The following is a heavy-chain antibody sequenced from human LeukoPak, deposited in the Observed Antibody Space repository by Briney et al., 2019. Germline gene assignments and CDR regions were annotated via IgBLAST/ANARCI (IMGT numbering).Heavy chain of an antibody. Sequence: SETLSLTCTVSGGSISSYYWSWIRQPPGKGLEWIGYIYYSGSTNYNPSLKSRVTISVDTSKNQFSLKLSPVTAADTAVYYCARDAGWNDHWPDAFDIWGQGTMVTVSS. J-gene: IGHJ3*02. CDR1: GGSISSYY. CDR3: ARDAGWNDHWPDAFDI. CDR2: IYYSGST. D-gene: IGHD1-1*01. V-gene: IGHV4-59*01.